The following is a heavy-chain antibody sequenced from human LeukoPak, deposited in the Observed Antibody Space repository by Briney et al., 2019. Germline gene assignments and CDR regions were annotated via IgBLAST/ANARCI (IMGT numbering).Heavy chain of an antibody. J-gene: IGHJ3*02. CDR3: ASPLDYYDSSGYYFRAFDI. D-gene: IGHD3-22*01. Sequence: GGSLRLSCAASGFTFSDYYMSWIRQAPGKGLEWVSYISSSGSTIYYADSVKGRFTISRDNAKSSLYLQMNSLRAEDTAVYYCASPLDYYDSSGYYFRAFDIWGQGTMVTVSS. CDR1: GFTFSDYY. CDR2: ISSSGSTI. V-gene: IGHV3-11*04.